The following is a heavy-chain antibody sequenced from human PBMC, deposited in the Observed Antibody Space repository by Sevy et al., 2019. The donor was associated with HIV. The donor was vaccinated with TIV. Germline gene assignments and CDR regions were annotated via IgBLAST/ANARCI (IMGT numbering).Heavy chain of an antibody. CDR2: VGPAGDQ. CDR1: GFTFSSYD. J-gene: IGHJ6*02. Sequence: GGSLRLSCVAAGFTFSSYDMHWVRQVTGKGLEWISGVGPAGDQFYPGSVKGRFTISRENAKNSFYLQMNNLRAGDTVVYYCARSGGYGDYGMDVWGQGTTVTVSS. V-gene: IGHV3-13*05. D-gene: IGHD5-12*01. CDR3: ARSGGYGDYGMDV.